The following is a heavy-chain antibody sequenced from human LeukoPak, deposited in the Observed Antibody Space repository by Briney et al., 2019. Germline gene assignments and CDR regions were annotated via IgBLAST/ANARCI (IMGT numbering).Heavy chain of an antibody. CDR2: IYPGDSDT. D-gene: IGHD6-13*01. CDR1: GYSFTNYW. CDR3: AGQGLITAAGEAWFDP. Sequence: GESPKISCKGSGYSFTNYWIAWVRQMPGKGLEWMGIIYPGDSDTRYSPSFQGQVTISADKSISTAYLQWSSLKASDTAMYYCAGQGLITAAGEAWFDPWGQGTLVTVSS. V-gene: IGHV5-51*01. J-gene: IGHJ5*02.